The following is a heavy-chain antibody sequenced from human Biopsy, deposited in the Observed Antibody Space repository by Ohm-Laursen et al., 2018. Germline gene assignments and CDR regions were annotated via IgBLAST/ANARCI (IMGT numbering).Heavy chain of an antibody. CDR3: ASVVLGPTNDAFDL. J-gene: IGHJ3*01. Sequence: SETLSLTCTASGGSFTGHYWTWIRQPPGKGLEWIGHISHTGYTSYKSSLKSRVTISLDTSRKHFSLRLTSLAAADTAVYYCASVVLGPTNDAFDLWGQGTMVVVSS. V-gene: IGHV4-59*08. CDR1: GGSFTGHY. D-gene: IGHD3-22*01. CDR2: ISHTGYT.